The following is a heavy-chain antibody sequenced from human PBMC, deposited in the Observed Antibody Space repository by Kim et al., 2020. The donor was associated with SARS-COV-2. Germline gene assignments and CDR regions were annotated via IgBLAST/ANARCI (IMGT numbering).Heavy chain of an antibody. CDR3: ARDAKHTVVPYWYFDL. Sequence: SLKSRVTISVDTAKNQFSLKLSSVTAADTAVYYCARDAKHTVVPYWYFDLWGRGTLVTVSS. D-gene: IGHD2-21*01. V-gene: IGHV4-31*02. J-gene: IGHJ2*01.